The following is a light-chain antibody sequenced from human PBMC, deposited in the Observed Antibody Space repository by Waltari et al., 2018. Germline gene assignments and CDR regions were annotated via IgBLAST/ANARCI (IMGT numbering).Light chain of an antibody. CDR2: EVS. CDR1: ASDGP. V-gene: IGLV2-8*01. Sequence: QSALTQPPSASGSPGQSVTISCTGTASDGPVPWYQQPPGKAPKLLIYEVSKRPSGVPARFSGSKSGKTASLTVSGLQTEDEADYYCSSDAVSDNFYDFGTGTRVTVL. CDR3: SSDAVSDNFYD. J-gene: IGLJ1*01.